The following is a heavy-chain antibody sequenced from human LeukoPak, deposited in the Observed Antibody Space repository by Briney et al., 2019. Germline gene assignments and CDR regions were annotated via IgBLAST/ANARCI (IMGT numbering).Heavy chain of an antibody. CDR2: ISSSSSYI. J-gene: IGHJ4*02. D-gene: IGHD2-2*01. CDR1: GFTFSDHT. CDR3: ARDEYQLPLY. Sequence: PGGSLRLSCLASGFTFSDHTLNWVRQAPGKGLEWVSSISSSSSYIYYADSVKGRFTISRDNAKNSLYLQMNSLRAEDTAVYYCARDEYQLPLYWGQGTLVTVSS. V-gene: IGHV3-21*01.